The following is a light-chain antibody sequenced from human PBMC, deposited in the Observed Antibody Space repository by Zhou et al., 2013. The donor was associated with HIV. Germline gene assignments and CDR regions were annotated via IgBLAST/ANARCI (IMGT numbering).Light chain of an antibody. V-gene: IGKV3-20*01. CDR1: QSVTSNF. Sequence: EFVLTQSPGTLSLSPGERATLSCRTSQSVTSNFLAWYQQKPGQAPRLLIYGASSRATGIPDRFSGSGSGTDFTLTISRLEPEDFAVYFCQQYGSSPATFGQGTEVEIK. CDR2: GAS. J-gene: IGKJ1*01. CDR3: QQYGSSPAT.